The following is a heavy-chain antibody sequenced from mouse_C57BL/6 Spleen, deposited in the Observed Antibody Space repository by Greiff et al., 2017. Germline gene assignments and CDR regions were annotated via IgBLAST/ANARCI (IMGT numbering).Heavy chain of an antibody. V-gene: IGHV1-26*01. D-gene: IGHD1-1*01. CDR3: AREVGSSYLFAY. CDR2: INPNNGGT. CDR1: GYTFTDYY. J-gene: IGHJ3*01. Sequence: EVQLQQSGPELVKPGASVKISCKASGYTFTDYYMNWVKQSHGKSLEWIGDINPNNGGTSYNQKFKGKATLTVDKSSSTAYMELRSLTSEDSAVYYCAREVGSSYLFAYWGQGTLVTVSA.